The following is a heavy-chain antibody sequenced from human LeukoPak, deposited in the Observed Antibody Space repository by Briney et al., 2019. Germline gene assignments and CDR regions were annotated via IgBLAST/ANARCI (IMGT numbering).Heavy chain of an antibody. CDR2: ISSDGSST. J-gene: IGHJ4*02. CDR1: GFTFSSYS. Sequence: PGGSLRLSCAASGFTFSSYSMNWVRQAPGKGLEWVSRISSDGSSTTYADSVKGRFTISRDNAKNTLYLQMNSLRAEDTAVYYCGRGGKVEQLVLARWGQGSLVTVSS. CDR3: GRGGKVEQLVLAR. D-gene: IGHD6-13*01. V-gene: IGHV3-74*01.